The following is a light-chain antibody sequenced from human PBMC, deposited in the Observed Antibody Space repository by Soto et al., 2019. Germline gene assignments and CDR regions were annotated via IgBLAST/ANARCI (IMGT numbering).Light chain of an antibody. CDR3: QTWGTGIHV. V-gene: IGLV4-69*01. J-gene: IGLJ3*02. CDR2: LNSDGSH. Sequence: QPVLTQSPSASASLGASVKLTCTLSSGHSSYAIAWHQQQPEKGPRYLMKLNSDGSHSKGDGIPDRFSGSSSGDERYLTISSLQSEDESDYYCQTWGTGIHVFGGGTKLTVL. CDR1: SGHSSYA.